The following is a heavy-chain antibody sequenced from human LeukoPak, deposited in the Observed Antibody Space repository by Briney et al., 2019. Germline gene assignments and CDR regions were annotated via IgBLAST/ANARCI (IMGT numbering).Heavy chain of an antibody. CDR3: ARAWDDYGDYYFDY. CDR2: ISSSSSYI. J-gene: IGHJ4*02. Sequence: PGGSLRLSCEASGFTFSAYAMTWVRQAPGKGLEWVSSISSSSSYIYYADSVKGRFTISRDNAKNSLYLQMNSLRAEDTAVYYCARAWDDYGDYYFDYWGQGTLVTVSS. V-gene: IGHV3-21*01. CDR1: GFTFSAYA. D-gene: IGHD4-17*01.